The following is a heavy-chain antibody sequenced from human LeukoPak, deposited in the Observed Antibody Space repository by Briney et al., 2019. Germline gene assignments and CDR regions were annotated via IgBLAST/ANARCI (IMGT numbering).Heavy chain of an antibody. CDR1: GGSISTNNYH. CDR3: ARRPLVGTTPFDS. J-gene: IGHJ4*02. D-gene: IGHD1-26*01. Sequence: SETLSLTCTVSGGSISTNNYHWGWIRQPPGKGVEWIASINYSGTTYYNPSLQSRVTISVETSKKQFSLKLRFVNAADTAVYYCARRPLVGTTPFDSWGQGTLVTVSS. V-gene: IGHV4-39*07. CDR2: INYSGTT.